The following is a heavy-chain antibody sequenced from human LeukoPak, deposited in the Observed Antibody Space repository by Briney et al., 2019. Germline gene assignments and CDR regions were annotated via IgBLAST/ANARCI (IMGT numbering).Heavy chain of an antibody. V-gene: IGHV3-23*01. CDR3: AKEVRSGYGSAFDI. J-gene: IGHJ3*02. CDR1: GITVGSFS. D-gene: IGHD5-12*01. CDR2: ISVSGDRT. Sequence: PGGSLRLSCAGSGITVGSFSMSWVRQAPGKGLKWVSAISVSGDRTYYADYVRGWFTISKDNSKNTLYLQMNSLRAEDTAVYYCAKEVRSGYGSAFDIWGQGTMVTVSS.